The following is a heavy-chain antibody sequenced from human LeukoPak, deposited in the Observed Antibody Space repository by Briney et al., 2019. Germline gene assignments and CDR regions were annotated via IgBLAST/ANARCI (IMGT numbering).Heavy chain of an antibody. V-gene: IGHV1-69*05. J-gene: IGHJ5*02. CDR1: GGTFSSYA. CDR3: ARSVYYYDSSGYPYNWFDP. CDR2: IIPILGTA. Sequence: ASVKVSCKASGGTFSSYAISWVRQAPGQGLEWMGGIIPILGTANYAQKFQGRVTITTDESTSTAYMELSSLRSEDTAVYYCARSVYYYDSSGYPYNWFDPWGQGTLVTVSS. D-gene: IGHD3-22*01.